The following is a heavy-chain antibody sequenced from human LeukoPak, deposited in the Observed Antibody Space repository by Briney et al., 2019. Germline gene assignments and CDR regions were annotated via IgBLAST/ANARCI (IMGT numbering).Heavy chain of an antibody. CDR2: INPNSGGT. J-gene: IGHJ6*03. V-gene: IGHV1-2*02. CDR1: GYTFTGYY. CDR3: ARTYYTGYYYYYMDV. D-gene: IGHD3-10*01. Sequence: ASVKVSCKASGYTFTGYYMHWVGQAPGQGLEWMGWINPNSGGTNYAQKFQGRVTMTRDTSNSTDYMELSRLRSDDTAVYYCARTYYTGYYYYYMDVWGKGTTVTVSS.